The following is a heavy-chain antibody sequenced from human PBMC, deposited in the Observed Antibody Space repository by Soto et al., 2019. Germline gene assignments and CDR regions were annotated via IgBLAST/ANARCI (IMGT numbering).Heavy chain of an antibody. Sequence: HPGGSLRLSCAASGFTFDDYAMHWVRQAPGKGLEWVSGISWNSGSIGYADSVKGRFTISRDNAKNSLYLQMNSLRAEDTALYYCAKGPLIVATSYFDYWGQGTLVTVSS. CDR2: ISWNSGSI. V-gene: IGHV3-9*01. CDR1: GFTFDDYA. J-gene: IGHJ4*02. D-gene: IGHD5-12*01. CDR3: AKGPLIVATSYFDY.